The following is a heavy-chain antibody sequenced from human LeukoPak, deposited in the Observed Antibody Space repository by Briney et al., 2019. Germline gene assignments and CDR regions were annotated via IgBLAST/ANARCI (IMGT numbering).Heavy chain of an antibody. Sequence: SETLSLTCTVSGGSISSSSYYWGWIRQPPGKGLEWIGSIYYSGSTYYNPSLKSRVTISVDTSKNQFSLTLSSVTAADTAVYYCARPGSTVIDPWGQGTLVTVSS. CDR3: ARPGSTVIDP. J-gene: IGHJ5*02. V-gene: IGHV4-39*01. CDR1: GGSISSSSYY. CDR2: IYYSGST. D-gene: IGHD5/OR15-5a*01.